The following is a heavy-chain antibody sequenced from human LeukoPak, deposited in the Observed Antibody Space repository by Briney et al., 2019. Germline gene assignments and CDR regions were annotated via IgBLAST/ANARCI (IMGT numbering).Heavy chain of an antibody. J-gene: IGHJ6*03. CDR2: INPNSGGT. CDR3: ARGVAGSYYYYYMDV. CDR1: GYTFTGYY. V-gene: IGHV1-2*02. D-gene: IGHD6-19*01. Sequence: ASVTVSCKASGYTFTGYYMHWVRQAPGQGLEWMGWINPNSGGTNYAQKFQGRVTMTRDTSISTAYMELSRLRSDDTAVYYCARGVAGSYYYYYMDVWGKGTTVTISS.